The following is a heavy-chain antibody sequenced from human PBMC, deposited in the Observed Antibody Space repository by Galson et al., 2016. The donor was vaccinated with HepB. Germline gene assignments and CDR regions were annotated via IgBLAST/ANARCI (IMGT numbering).Heavy chain of an antibody. CDR1: GFTFRNYG. J-gene: IGHJ4*02. V-gene: IGHV3-23*01. Sequence: SLRLSCAASGFTFRNYGMTWVRQAPGKGLEVVSSIGRSGDSTDYADSVKGRFTISRDNSNSMLFLQMSSLRADDTAVYYCARRHEYCPPVGCSVDYWVQGTLVSVSS. CDR2: IGRSGDST. D-gene: IGHD2/OR15-2a*01. CDR3: ARRHEYCPPVGCSVDY.